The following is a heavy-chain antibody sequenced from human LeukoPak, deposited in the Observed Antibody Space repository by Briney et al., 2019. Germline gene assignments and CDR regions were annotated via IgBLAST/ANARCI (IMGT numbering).Heavy chain of an antibody. V-gene: IGHV3-48*03. CDR2: ISSSGSTI. CDR1: GVTFSSYE. Sequence: GGSLRLSCAASGVTFSSYEMNWVRQAPGKGLEWVSYISSSGSTIYYADSVKGRFTISRDNAKNSLYLQMNSLRAEGTAVYYCARESRFYMDVWGKGTTVTVSS. CDR3: ARESRFYMDV. J-gene: IGHJ6*03.